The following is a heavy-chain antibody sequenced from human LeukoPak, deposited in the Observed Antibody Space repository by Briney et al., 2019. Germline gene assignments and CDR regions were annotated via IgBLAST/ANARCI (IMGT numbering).Heavy chain of an antibody. J-gene: IGHJ6*03. CDR2: VYTTGSS. CDR1: GVSIAGGGFY. V-gene: IGHV4-61*09. D-gene: IGHD3-3*01. Sequence: SQTLSLTCTVSGVSIAGGGFYWTWIRQPAGKGLGWIGHVYTTGSSNYNPSLQSRVTILLDTSKNHFSLQLSSVTAADTAVYYCARDNWYHYNSVSGSYTGYIDVWGNGTTVTVSS. CDR3: ARDNWYHYNSVSGSYTGYIDV.